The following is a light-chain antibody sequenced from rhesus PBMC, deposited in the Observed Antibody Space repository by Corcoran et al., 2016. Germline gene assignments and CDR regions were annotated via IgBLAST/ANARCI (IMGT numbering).Light chain of an antibody. V-gene: IGKV2-82*03. CDR3: MQALRTPLT. CDR2: LVS. CDR1: QSLVHRDGKNY. Sequence: DIVMIQTPLSLAVTLGEAASISCRSNQSLVHRDGKNYFYWYPQKPGQLPQFLMYLVSKRALGVPERFSGSGSSTDFTLKIRRVEAEDVGLYHCMQALRTPLTFGGGTKVGIK. J-gene: IGKJ4*01.